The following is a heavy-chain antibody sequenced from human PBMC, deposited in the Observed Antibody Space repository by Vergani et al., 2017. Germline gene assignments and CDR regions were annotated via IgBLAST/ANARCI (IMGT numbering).Heavy chain of an antibody. V-gene: IGHV4-39*07. CDR1: GGSIRSSSYY. CDR3: ARSPYGDYTGDCFDY. CDR2: IYYSGST. D-gene: IGHD4-17*01. Sequence: QLQLQESGPGLVKPSETLSLTCTVSGGSIRSSSYYWGWIRQPPGKGLEWFGSIYYSGSTYYNPSLKRRVTISVDTSKNQFSVKLSSVTAANTAVYYCARSPYGDYTGDCFDYWGQGTLVTVSS. J-gene: IGHJ4*02.